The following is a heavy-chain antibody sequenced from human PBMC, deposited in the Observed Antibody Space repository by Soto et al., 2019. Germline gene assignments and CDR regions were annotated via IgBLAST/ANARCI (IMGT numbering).Heavy chain of an antibody. V-gene: IGHV3-49*03. CDR1: GFTFGDYA. CDR3: TRDLWYYYDSSGYYLDY. Sequence: PGGSLRLSCTASGFTFGDYAMSWFRQAPGKGLEWVGFIRSKAYGGTTEYAASVKGRFTISRDDSKSIAYLQMNSLKTEDTAVYYCTRDLWYYYDSSGYYLDYWGQGTLVTVPS. D-gene: IGHD3-22*01. CDR2: IRSKAYGGTT. J-gene: IGHJ4*02.